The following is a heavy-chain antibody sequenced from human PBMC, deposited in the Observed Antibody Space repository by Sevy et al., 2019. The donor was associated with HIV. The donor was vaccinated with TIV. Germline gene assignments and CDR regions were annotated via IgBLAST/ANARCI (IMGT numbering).Heavy chain of an antibody. Sequence: SETLSLTCTVSGGSISAYYWSWIRQPPGKALEYVGYIYYTGSTNYNPSLKNRVTMSVDTSKNQFSLKLSSVTAADTAVYYCTRAPPVRSGDDSLNWFDPWRPGTLVTVSS. D-gene: IGHD5-12*01. J-gene: IGHJ5*02. V-gene: IGHV4-59*01. CDR1: GGSISAYY. CDR3: TRAPPVRSGDDSLNWFDP. CDR2: IYYTGST.